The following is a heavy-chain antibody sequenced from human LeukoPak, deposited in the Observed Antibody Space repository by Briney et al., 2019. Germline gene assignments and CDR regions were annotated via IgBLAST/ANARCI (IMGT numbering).Heavy chain of an antibody. CDR3: ARGCSSTSCNDAFEI. CDR1: GFTFSSYD. CDR2: IGTAGDT. D-gene: IGHD2-2*01. Sequence: GGSLRLSCAASGFTFSSYDMHWVRHATGKGLEWVSAIGTAGDTYYPGSVKGRFTISRENAKNSLYLQMNSLRAEDTAVYYCARGCSSTSCNDAFEIWGQGTMVTVSS. J-gene: IGHJ3*02. V-gene: IGHV3-13*01.